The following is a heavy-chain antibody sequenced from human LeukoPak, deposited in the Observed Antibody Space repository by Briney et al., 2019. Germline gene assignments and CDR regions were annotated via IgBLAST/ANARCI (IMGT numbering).Heavy chain of an antibody. CDR2: ISSSSSTI. Sequence: GGFLRLSCAASGFTFSSYSMNWVRQAPGKGLEWVSYISSSSSTIYYADSVEGRFTISRDNAKNSLYLQMNSLRAEDTAVYYCARDHYGSGSYIGYWGQGTLVTVSS. CDR3: ARDHYGSGSYIGY. V-gene: IGHV3-48*01. CDR1: GFTFSSYS. D-gene: IGHD3-10*01. J-gene: IGHJ4*02.